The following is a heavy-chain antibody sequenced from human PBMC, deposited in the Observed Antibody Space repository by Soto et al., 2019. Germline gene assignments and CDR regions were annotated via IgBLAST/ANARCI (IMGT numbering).Heavy chain of an antibody. Sequence: GPTLVNAAQTLRLTCTFSGFSLNTNGMCVTWLRQPPGKPLEWLARIDWDDDKFYSAPLKARLTISKDPSGNQVVLTMTNMDHEDTATYYCALFSRYNSGRPFDYWGQGTLVTVSS. CDR1: GFSLNTNGMC. D-gene: IGHD5-12*01. CDR3: ALFSRYNSGRPFDY. V-gene: IGHV2-70*17. CDR2: IDWDDDK. J-gene: IGHJ4*02.